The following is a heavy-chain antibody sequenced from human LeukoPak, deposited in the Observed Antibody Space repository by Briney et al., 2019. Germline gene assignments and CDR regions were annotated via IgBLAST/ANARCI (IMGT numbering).Heavy chain of an antibody. D-gene: IGHD3-22*01. CDR1: GFTFSSYG. Sequence: GGSLRLSCAASGFTFSSYGMSWVRQAPGKGLEWVSAISGSGGSTYYADSVKGRFTISRDNSKNTLYLQMDSLRAEDTAVYYCAKGLGSGYYDYFDYWGQGTLVTVSS. J-gene: IGHJ4*02. CDR2: ISGSGGST. V-gene: IGHV3-23*01. CDR3: AKGLGSGYYDYFDY.